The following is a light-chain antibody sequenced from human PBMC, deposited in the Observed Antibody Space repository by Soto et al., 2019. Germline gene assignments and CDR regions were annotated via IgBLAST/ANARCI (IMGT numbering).Light chain of an antibody. V-gene: IGLV2-14*03. CDR2: DVN. CDR1: STDVDGYDY. CDR3: SSYTSSAPFYV. Sequence: QSALTQAAYVSSSHGQSSSISCTGASTDVDGYDYVSWYQQHPGQAPKLMIYDVNNRPSGVSYRFSGSKSGDTASLTISGLQAEDDADYYCSSYTSSAPFYVFGTGTKVTV. J-gene: IGLJ1*01.